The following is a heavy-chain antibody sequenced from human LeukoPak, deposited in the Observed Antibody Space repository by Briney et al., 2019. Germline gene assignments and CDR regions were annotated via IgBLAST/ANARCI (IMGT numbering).Heavy chain of an antibody. D-gene: IGHD2-8*02. V-gene: IGHV3-15*01. CDR3: ASHSSYWLLGY. J-gene: IGHJ4*02. CDR1: GSSIRNIW. Sequence: PGGSLRLSCVASGSSIRNIWMSWVRQAPAKGPEWVGRIRSKGDGGTTDYAAPVKGRFIISRDDSKDTLYLQMNSLETDDTAVYFCASHSSYWLLGYWGQGTLVTVSS. CDR2: IRSKGDGGTT.